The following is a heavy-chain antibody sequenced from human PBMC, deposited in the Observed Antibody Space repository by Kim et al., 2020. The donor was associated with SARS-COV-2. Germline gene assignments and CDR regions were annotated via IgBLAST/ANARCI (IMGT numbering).Heavy chain of an antibody. J-gene: IGHJ6*02. Sequence: ASVKVSCKASGYTFTSYGISWVRQAPGQGLEWMGWISAYNGNTNYAQKLQGRVTMTTDTSTSTAYMELRSLRSDDTAVYYCARDRRVIVVVPAATYYYYGMDVWGQGTTVTVSS. CDR3: ARDRRVIVVVPAATYYYYGMDV. CDR2: ISAYNGNT. CDR1: GYTFTSYG. D-gene: IGHD2-2*01. V-gene: IGHV1-18*04.